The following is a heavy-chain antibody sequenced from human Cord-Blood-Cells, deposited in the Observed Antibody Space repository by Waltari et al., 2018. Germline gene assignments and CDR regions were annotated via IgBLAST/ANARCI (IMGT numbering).Heavy chain of an antibody. D-gene: IGHD1-1*01. CDR3: ARGGSHLDRGAFDI. J-gene: IGHJ3*02. Sequence: QVQLVQSGAEVKKPGASVTVSCKASGYTFTSYAMHWVRPAPGQRLEWMGWINAGNGNTKYSQKFQGRVTITRDTSASTAYMELSSLRSEDTAVYYCARGGSHLDRGAFDIWGQGTMVTVSS. CDR1: GYTFTSYA. CDR2: INAGNGNT. V-gene: IGHV1-3*01.